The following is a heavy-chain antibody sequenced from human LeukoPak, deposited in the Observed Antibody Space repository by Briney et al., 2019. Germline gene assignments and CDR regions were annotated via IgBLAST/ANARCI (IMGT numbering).Heavy chain of an antibody. D-gene: IGHD2-21*02. CDR1: GYTFTGYY. J-gene: IGHJ4*02. CDR2: IYPDSGGT. Sequence: WASVKVSCKASGYTFTGYYIHWVRQAPGQGLEWMGWIYPDSGGTNYAQKFQGRVTMTRDTSISTAYMELSSLTSDDTAVYYCARVTSITTGYWGQGTLVTVSS. V-gene: IGHV1-2*02. CDR3: ARVTSITTGY.